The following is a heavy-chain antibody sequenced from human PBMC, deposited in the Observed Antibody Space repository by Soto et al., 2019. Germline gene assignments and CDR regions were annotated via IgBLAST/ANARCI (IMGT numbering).Heavy chain of an antibody. Sequence: GGSLRLSCAASGFPFSSYSMNWVRQAPGKGLEWVSYISSSSSTIYYADSVKGRFTISRDNAKNSLYLQMNSLRDEDTAVYYCAREYCTNGVCYLQYYYYGMDVWGQGTTVTVSS. CDR1: GFPFSSYS. J-gene: IGHJ6*02. CDR2: ISSSSSTI. D-gene: IGHD2-8*01. CDR3: AREYCTNGVCYLQYYYYGMDV. V-gene: IGHV3-48*02.